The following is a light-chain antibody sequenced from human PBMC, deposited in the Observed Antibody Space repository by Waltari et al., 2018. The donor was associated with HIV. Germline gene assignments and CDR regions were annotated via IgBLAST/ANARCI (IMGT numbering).Light chain of an antibody. CDR3: QQDNNWLPYT. J-gene: IGKJ2*01. Sequence: EIVMTQSPATLSVSAGERATLSCRASQRVSSNVAWYQQKPGQAPRLLVYGASNRATGVPARFSGSESGTEFTLTISSLQSEDFAVYYCQQDNNWLPYTFGQGTKLEIK. CDR2: GAS. V-gene: IGKV3-15*01. CDR1: QRVSSN.